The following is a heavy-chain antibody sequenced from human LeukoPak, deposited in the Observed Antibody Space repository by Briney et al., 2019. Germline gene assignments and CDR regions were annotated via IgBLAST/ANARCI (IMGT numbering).Heavy chain of an antibody. CDR1: GGSISSYY. Sequence: SETLSLTCTVSGGSISSYYWSWIRQPPGKGLEWIGSIYYSGSTYYNPSLKSRVTISADTSKNQFSLKLSSVTAADTAVYYCARGGTVWNFDYWGQGTLVTVSS. CDR3: ARGGTVWNFDY. D-gene: IGHD1-1*01. V-gene: IGHV4-59*12. CDR2: IYYSGST. J-gene: IGHJ4*02.